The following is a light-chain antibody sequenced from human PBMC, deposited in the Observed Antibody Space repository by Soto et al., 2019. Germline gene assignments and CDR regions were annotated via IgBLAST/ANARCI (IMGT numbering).Light chain of an antibody. CDR1: SSDVGGYNS. CDR2: EVN. CDR3: SSYAGSGNWV. Sequence: QSAPTQPPSASGSPGQSVTISCTGASSDVGGYNSVSWYQQHPGKAPKLIISEVNSGVPDRFSGSKSGNTASLTVSGLQAEDEADYYCSSYAGSGNWVFGGGTKLTVL. V-gene: IGLV2-8*01. J-gene: IGLJ3*02.